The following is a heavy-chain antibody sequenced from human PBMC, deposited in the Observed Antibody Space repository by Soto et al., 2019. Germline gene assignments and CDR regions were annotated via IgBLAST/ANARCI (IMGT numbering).Heavy chain of an antibody. CDR1: GFTVSSNY. CDR3: AKDYGFGYDSSGYIGAYNWFDP. J-gene: IGHJ5*02. V-gene: IGHV3-66*01. CDR2: IYSGGST. D-gene: IGHD3-22*01. Sequence: PGGSLRLSCAASGFTVSSNYMSWVRQAPGKGLEWVSVIYSGGSTYYADSVKGRFTISRDNSKNTLYLQMNSLRAEDTAVYYCAKDYGFGYDSSGYIGAYNWFDPWGQGTLVTVSS.